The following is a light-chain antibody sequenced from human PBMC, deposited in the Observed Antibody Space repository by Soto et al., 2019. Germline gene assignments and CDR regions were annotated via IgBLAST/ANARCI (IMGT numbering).Light chain of an antibody. CDR1: GSNIGPNY. Sequence: QSVLTQPPSASGTPGQRVTMSCSGSGSNIGPNYVYWFQQFPGTAPKLLIYNNDQRPSGVPDRFSGSKSGTSASLDISGPRSEDEGDNYCAAWDDSLSGRVFGGGTKLTVL. CDR2: NND. CDR3: AAWDDSLSGRV. J-gene: IGLJ3*02. V-gene: IGLV1-47*02.